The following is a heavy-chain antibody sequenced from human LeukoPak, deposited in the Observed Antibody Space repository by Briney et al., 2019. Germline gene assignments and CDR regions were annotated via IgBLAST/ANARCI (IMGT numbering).Heavy chain of an antibody. Sequence: ASVKVSCKASGYTFTSYYIHWVRQAPGQGLEWMGIINPSGGSTSYAQKFQGRVTMTRDTSTSTVYMELSSLRSEDTAVYYCARTYGYSYHHDAFDIWGQGTMVTVSS. CDR3: ARTYGYSYHHDAFDI. CDR1: GYTFTSYY. CDR2: INPSGGST. V-gene: IGHV1-46*03. J-gene: IGHJ3*02. D-gene: IGHD5-18*01.